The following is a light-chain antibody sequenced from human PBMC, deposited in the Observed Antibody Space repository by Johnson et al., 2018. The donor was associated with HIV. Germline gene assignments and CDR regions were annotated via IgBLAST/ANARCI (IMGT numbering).Light chain of an antibody. CDR2: DNN. J-gene: IGLJ1*01. V-gene: IGLV1-51*01. Sequence: QPVLTQPPSVSAAPGQKVTISFSGSSSNIGKNYVSWYQQLPGTAPKLLIYDNNKRPSGIPDRFSGSKSGTSATLGITGLQTGDEAEYYCGTWDSSLSAARVFGPGTKVTVL. CDR3: GTWDSSLSAARV. CDR1: SSNIGKNY.